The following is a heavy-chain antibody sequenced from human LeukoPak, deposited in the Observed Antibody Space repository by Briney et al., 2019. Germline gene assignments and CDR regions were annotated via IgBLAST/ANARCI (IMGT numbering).Heavy chain of an antibody. Sequence: ASVKVSSKVSGYTLTELSMHWVRQAPGKGLEWMGGFDPEDGETIYAQKFQGRVTMTEDTSTDTAYMELSSLRSEDTAVYYCHGGPSKMVRERAFDYWGQGTLVTVSS. CDR2: FDPEDGET. D-gene: IGHD3-10*01. J-gene: IGHJ4*02. CDR1: GYTLTELS. CDR3: HGGPSKMVRERAFDY. V-gene: IGHV1-24*01.